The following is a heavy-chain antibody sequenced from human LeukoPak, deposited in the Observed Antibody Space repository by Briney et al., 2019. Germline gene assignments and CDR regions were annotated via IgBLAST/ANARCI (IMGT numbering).Heavy chain of an antibody. D-gene: IGHD5-18*01. CDR1: GFTFSSYG. J-gene: IGHJ4*02. Sequence: GRSLRLSCAASGFTFSSYGMHWARQAPGKGLEWVAVISYDGSNKYYADSVKGRFTISRDNSKNTLYLQMNSLRAEDTAVYYCAKDLGANSYGSSDYWGQGTLVTVSS. CDR3: AKDLGANSYGSSDY. CDR2: ISYDGSNK. V-gene: IGHV3-30*18.